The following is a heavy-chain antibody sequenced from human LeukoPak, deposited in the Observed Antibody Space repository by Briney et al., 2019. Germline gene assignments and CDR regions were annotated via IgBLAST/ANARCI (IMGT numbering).Heavy chain of an antibody. Sequence: SETLSLTCAVYGGSFSGYYWSWIRQPPGKGLEWIGEINHSGSTNYNPSLKSRVTISVDRSKNQFSLKLSSVTAADTAVCYCARASTNLDVWGQGTTVTVSS. J-gene: IGHJ6*02. V-gene: IGHV4-34*01. CDR2: INHSGST. CDR3: ARASTNLDV. CDR1: GGSFSGYY.